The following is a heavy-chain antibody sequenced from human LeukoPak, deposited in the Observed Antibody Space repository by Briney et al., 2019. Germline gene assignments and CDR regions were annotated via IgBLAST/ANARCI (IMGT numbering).Heavy chain of an antibody. CDR3: ARDGNILTDLESPLFFDY. V-gene: IGHV3-30*03. D-gene: IGHD3-9*01. J-gene: IGHJ4*02. CDR2: ISYDGINE. Sequence: PGGSLRLSCTASGFTFNSYAMHWVRQAPGKGLEWVAKISYDGINEDYADSVKGRFTISRENSKETLFLQMNSLRAEDSAVYYCARDGNILTDLESPLFFDYWGQGTLVTVSS. CDR1: GFTFNSYA.